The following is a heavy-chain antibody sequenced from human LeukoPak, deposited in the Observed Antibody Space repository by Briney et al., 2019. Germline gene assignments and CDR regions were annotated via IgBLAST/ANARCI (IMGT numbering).Heavy chain of an antibody. Sequence: PGGSLRLSCATSGFTFSSYWMSWVRQAPGKGLEWVANIKQDGSEKYYVDSVKGRFTISRDNAKNSLYLQMNSLRAEDTAVYYCARGYCSSTSCEGSFDIWGQGTMVTVSS. CDR3: ARGYCSSTSCEGSFDI. V-gene: IGHV3-7*01. CDR1: GFTFSSYW. J-gene: IGHJ3*02. D-gene: IGHD2-2*01. CDR2: IKQDGSEK.